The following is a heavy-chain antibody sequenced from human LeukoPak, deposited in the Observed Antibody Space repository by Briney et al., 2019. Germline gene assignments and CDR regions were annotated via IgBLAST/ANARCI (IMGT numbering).Heavy chain of an antibody. CDR2: IIPIFGTA. CDR3: ARDIAVAGTSLYY. J-gene: IGHJ4*02. V-gene: IGHV1-69*13. CDR1: GGTFSSYA. D-gene: IGHD6-19*01. Sequence: GASVKVSCKASGGTFSSYAISWVRQAPGQGLEWMGGIIPIFGTANYARKFQGRVTITADESTSTAYMELSSLRSEDTAVYYCARDIAVAGTSLYYWGQGTLVTVSS.